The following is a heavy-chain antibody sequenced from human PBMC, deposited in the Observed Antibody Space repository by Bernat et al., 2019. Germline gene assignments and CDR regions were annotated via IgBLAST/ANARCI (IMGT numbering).Heavy chain of an antibody. J-gene: IGHJ6*02. CDR2: INPSGGST. Sequence: QVQLVQSGAEVKKPGASVKVSCKASGYTFTSYYMHWVRQAPGQGLEWMGIINPSGGSTSYAQKFQGRVTMTRDTSTSTVYMELSSLRSEDTAVYYCDRVPADYSDSNYGMDVWGQGTTVTVSS. CDR1: GYTFTSYY. D-gene: IGHD3-22*01. V-gene: IGHV1-46*03. CDR3: DRVPADYSDSNYGMDV.